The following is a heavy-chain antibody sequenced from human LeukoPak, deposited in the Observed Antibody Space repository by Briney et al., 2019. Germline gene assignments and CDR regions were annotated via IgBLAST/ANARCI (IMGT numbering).Heavy chain of an antibody. V-gene: IGHV4-39*07. CDR2: IYYSGST. D-gene: IGHD3-10*01. CDR1: GGSISSSSYY. Sequence: PSETLSLTCTVSGGSISSSSYYWGWIRQPPGKGLEWIGSIYYSGSTYHNPSLKSRVTISVDTSKNQFSLKLSSVTAADTAVYYCARDRGTMVRGVKFDPWGQGTLVTVSS. J-gene: IGHJ5*02. CDR3: ARDRGTMVRGVKFDP.